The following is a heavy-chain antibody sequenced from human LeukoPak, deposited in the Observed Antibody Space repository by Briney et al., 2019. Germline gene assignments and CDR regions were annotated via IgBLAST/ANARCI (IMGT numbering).Heavy chain of an antibody. D-gene: IGHD1-26*01. Sequence: SQTLSLTCAISGDSVSSNSAALNWIRQSPSRGLEWLGRTYYRSKWYNDYAVSVKSRITINPDTSKNQFSLQLNSVTPEDTAVYYCARDAAGWVVGENYFDYWGQGTLVTVSS. CDR2: TYYRSKWYN. V-gene: IGHV6-1*01. CDR3: ARDAAGWVVGENYFDY. J-gene: IGHJ4*02. CDR1: GDSVSSNSAA.